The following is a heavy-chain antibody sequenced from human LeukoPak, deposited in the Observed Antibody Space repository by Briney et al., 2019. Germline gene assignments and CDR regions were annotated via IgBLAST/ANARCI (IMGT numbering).Heavy chain of an antibody. V-gene: IGHV4-61*01. D-gene: IGHD3-10*01. CDR1: VGSISSGSNY. CDR2: IYYSGST. Sequence: SETLSLTCTVSVGSISSGSNYWSWIRQPPGKGLEWIGYIYYSGSTSYNPSLKSRVTMSVDTSKNQLSLELSSVTAADTAVYYCARVKGREGSTVIIDYWGQGTLVTVSS. CDR3: ARVKGREGSTVIIDY. J-gene: IGHJ4*02.